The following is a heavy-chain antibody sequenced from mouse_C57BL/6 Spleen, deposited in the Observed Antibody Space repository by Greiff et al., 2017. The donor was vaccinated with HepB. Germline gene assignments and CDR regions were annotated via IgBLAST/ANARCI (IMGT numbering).Heavy chain of an antibody. CDR3: ARDGYRNYWYFDV. CDR2: IYPGDGDT. CDR1: GYAFSSSW. V-gene: IGHV1-82*01. J-gene: IGHJ1*03. D-gene: IGHD2-3*01. Sequence: QVQLKESGPELVKPGASVKISCKASGYAFSSSWMNWVKQRPGKGLEWIGRIYPGDGDTNYNGKFKGKATLTADKSSSTAYMQLSSLTSEDSAVYFCARDGYRNYWYFDVWGTGTTVTVSS.